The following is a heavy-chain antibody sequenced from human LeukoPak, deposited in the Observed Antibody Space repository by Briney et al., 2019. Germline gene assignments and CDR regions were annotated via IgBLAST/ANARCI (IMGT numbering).Heavy chain of an antibody. CDR2: IIPIFGTA. Sequence: ASVKVSCKASGGTFSSYAISWVRQAPGQGLEWMGGIIPIFGTANYAQKFQGRVTITADESTSTAYMELSSLRSEDTAVYYCARTGTTLLKTRNWFDPWGQGTLVTVSS. CDR1: GGTFSSYA. V-gene: IGHV1-69*13. J-gene: IGHJ5*02. D-gene: IGHD1/OR15-1a*01. CDR3: ARTGTTLLKTRNWFDP.